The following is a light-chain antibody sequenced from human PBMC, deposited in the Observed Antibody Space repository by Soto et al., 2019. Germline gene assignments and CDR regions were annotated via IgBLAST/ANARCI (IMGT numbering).Light chain of an antibody. Sequence: EIVLTQSPGTLSLSPGERATLSCRASQSVSSSYFAWYQQKPGQAPRLLIYGASSRATGIPDRFSGSGSGTDFTLTISRLEPEDFAVFYCHQYGSSPYTFGQGTKLDIK. CDR3: HQYGSSPYT. J-gene: IGKJ2*01. V-gene: IGKV3-20*01. CDR2: GAS. CDR1: QSVSSSY.